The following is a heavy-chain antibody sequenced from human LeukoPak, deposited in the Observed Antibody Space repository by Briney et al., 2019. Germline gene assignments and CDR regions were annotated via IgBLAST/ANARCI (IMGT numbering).Heavy chain of an antibody. CDR1: GFTFDDYA. V-gene: IGHV3-30-3*01. CDR3: ARDSAAAPYYFDY. CDR2: ISYDGSNK. Sequence: PGRSLRLSCAASGFTFDDYAMHWVRQAPGKGLEWVAVISYDGSNKYYADSVKGRFTISRDNSKNTLYLQMNSLRAEDTAVYYCARDSAAAPYYFDYWGQGTLVTVSS. D-gene: IGHD6-13*01. J-gene: IGHJ4*02.